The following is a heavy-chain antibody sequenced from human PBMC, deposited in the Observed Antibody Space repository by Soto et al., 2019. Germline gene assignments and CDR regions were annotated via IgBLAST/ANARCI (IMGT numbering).Heavy chain of an antibody. Sequence: GESLKISCKGSGYSFTSYWIGWVRQMPGKGLEWMGIIYPGDSDTRYSPSFQGQVTISADKSISTAYLQWSSLKASDTAMYYCARLRYCSGGSCHGYNWFDPWGQGTLVTISS. J-gene: IGHJ5*02. CDR2: IYPGDSDT. V-gene: IGHV5-51*01. CDR1: GYSFTSYW. CDR3: ARLRYCSGGSCHGYNWFDP. D-gene: IGHD2-15*01.